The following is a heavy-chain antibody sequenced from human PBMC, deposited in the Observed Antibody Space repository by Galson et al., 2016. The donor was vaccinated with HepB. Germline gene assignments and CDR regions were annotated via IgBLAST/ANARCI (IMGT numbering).Heavy chain of an antibody. CDR1: GVTFSSNA. CDR3: ARPLIAVAEDAFDI. Sequence: SVKVSCKASGVTFSSNAISWVRQAPGQGLEWMVGIIPIFGTANYAQKFQGRVTITADKSTSTAYMELSSLRSEDTAVYYCARPLIAVAEDAFDIWGQGTMVTVSS. D-gene: IGHD6-19*01. CDR2: IIPIFGTA. V-gene: IGHV1-69*06. J-gene: IGHJ3*02.